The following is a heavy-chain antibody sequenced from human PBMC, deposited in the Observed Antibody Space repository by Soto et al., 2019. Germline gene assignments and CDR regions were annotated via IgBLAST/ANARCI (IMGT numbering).Heavy chain of an antibody. V-gene: IGHV1-46*01. J-gene: IGHJ6*02. Sequence: RASVKVSCKASGYTFTSYYMHWVRQAPGQGLEWMGIINPSGGSTSYAQKFQGRVTMTRDTSTSTVYMELSSLRSEDTAVYYCARDIVVVPATPDGMDVWGQGTTVTVSS. CDR3: ARDIVVVPATPDGMDV. CDR1: GYTFTSYY. CDR2: INPSGGST. D-gene: IGHD2-2*01.